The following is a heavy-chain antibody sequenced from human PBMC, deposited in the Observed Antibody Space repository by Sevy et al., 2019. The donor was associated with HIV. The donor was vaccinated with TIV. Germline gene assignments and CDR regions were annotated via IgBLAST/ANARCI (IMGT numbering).Heavy chain of an antibody. J-gene: IGHJ6*02. CDR1: GFTFSNYG. Sequence: GGSLRLSCAASGFTFSNYGIHWVRQPPGKGLEWVAVIWSDGNKKYYGDSVKGRFTISGDNSKNTLFLQMNSLRAEDTAVYYCARAPLRYCTSTSCYEGDYYYYGMDVWGQGTTVTVSS. CDR3: ARAPLRYCTSTSCYEGDYYYYGMDV. V-gene: IGHV3-33*01. D-gene: IGHD2-2*01. CDR2: IWSDGNKK.